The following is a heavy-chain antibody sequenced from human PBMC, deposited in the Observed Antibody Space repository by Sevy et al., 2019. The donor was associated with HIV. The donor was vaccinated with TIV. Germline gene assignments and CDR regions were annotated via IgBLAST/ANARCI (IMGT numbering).Heavy chain of an antibody. CDR1: GFTVSSNY. Sequence: GGSLRLTCAASGFTVSSNYMSWVRRAPGKGLEWVSVRYSGGSTYYADSVKGRFTISRDNSKNTLYLQMNSLRAEDTAVYYCARGVREYYDSSGYSLDYWGQGTLVTVSS. CDR3: ARGVREYYDSSGYSLDY. J-gene: IGHJ4*02. V-gene: IGHV3-53*01. CDR2: RYSGGST. D-gene: IGHD3-22*01.